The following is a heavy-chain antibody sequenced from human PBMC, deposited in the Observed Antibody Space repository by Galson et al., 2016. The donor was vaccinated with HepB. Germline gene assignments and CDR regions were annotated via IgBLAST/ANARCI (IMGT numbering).Heavy chain of an antibody. J-gene: IGHJ4*02. CDR3: ARNHFDY. CDR2: MKQDGSQE. Sequence: SLRLSCAVSGFTFSDYWMGWVRQSPGKGLEWVATMKQDGSQETYGDSLRGRFKISRDNTKNSLYLQMNNPEAEDTAVYYCARNHFDYWGQGTLVTVSP. CDR1: GFTFSDYW. V-gene: IGHV3-7*03.